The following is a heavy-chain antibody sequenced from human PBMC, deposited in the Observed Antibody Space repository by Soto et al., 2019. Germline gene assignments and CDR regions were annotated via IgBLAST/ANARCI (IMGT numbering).Heavy chain of an antibody. V-gene: IGHV1-3*01. J-gene: IGHJ4*02. CDR3: ALNFGYSYGYQYYFDY. CDR1: GYTFTSYA. Sequence: ASVKVSCKASGYTFTSYAMHCVRQAPGQRLEWMGWTNAGNGNTKYSQKFQGRVTITRDTSAGTAYMELSSLRSEDTAVYYCALNFGYSYGYQYYFDYWGQGTLVTVSS. D-gene: IGHD5-18*01. CDR2: TNAGNGNT.